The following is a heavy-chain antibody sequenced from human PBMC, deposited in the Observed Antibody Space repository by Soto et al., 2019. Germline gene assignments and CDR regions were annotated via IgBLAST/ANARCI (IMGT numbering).Heavy chain of an antibody. J-gene: IGHJ6*02. CDR1: GGSISGYY. Sequence: HVQLQESGPGLVKPSETLSLTCTVSGGSISGYYWNWIRQPPGRGLEWIGYIYYNGNTNYNPSLTSRAPXSXDXXTNQFSLKLTSVTAADTAVYFCARDGRLRLRGFSFYNGMDVWGQGTTVAVSS. D-gene: IGHD3-10*01. CDR3: ARDGRLRLRGFSFYNGMDV. CDR2: IYYNGNT. V-gene: IGHV4-59*01.